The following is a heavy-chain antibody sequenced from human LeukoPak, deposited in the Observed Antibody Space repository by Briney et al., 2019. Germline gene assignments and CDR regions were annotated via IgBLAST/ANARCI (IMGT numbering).Heavy chain of an antibody. CDR1: GYSISSGYY. J-gene: IGHJ4*02. V-gene: IGHV4-38-2*02. CDR2: IYHSENT. Sequence: SETLSLTCTVSGYSISSGYYWGWIRQPPGKGLEWIGSIYHSENTYYNPSLKSRVTISVDTSKNQFSLKLSSVTAADTAVYYCAGYHAYGVTTPPLGYWGQGILVTVSS. D-gene: IGHD4-17*01. CDR3: AGYHAYGVTTPPLGY.